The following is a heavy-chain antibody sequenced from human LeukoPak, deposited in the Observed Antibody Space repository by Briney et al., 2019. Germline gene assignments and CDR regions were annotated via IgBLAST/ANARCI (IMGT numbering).Heavy chain of an antibody. J-gene: IGHJ4*02. CDR2: ISYDGSNK. V-gene: IGHV3-30*18. CDR1: GFTFSSYG. Sequence: PGRSLRLSCAASGFTFSSYGMHWVRQAPGKGLEWVAVISYDGSNKYYADSVKGRFTISRDNSKNTLYLQMNSLRAEDTAVYYCAKDNSSSAFDYWGQGTLVTVSS. D-gene: IGHD6-6*01. CDR3: AKDNSSSAFDY.